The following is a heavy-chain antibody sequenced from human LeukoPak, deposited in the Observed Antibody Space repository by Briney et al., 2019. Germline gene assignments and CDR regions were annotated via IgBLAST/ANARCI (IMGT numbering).Heavy chain of an antibody. Sequence: PSETLSLTCAVYGGSFSGYYWSWIRQPPGKGLEWIGEINPSGSTNYNPSLKSRVTISVDTSKNQFSLKLSSVTAADTAVYYCARDGFGGPDYWGQGTLVTVSS. CDR3: ARDGFGGPDY. V-gene: IGHV4-34*01. J-gene: IGHJ4*02. D-gene: IGHD3-10*01. CDR2: INPSGST. CDR1: GGSFSGYY.